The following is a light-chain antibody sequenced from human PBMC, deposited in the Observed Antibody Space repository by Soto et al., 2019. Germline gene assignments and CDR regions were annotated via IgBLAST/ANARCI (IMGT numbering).Light chain of an antibody. V-gene: IGKV3-15*01. CDR3: QQYNDWWT. Sequence: EVVMTQSPATLSVSPGERATLSCRASESVSSNLAWYQQRPGQAPRLVIYGASTRATGIPARFSGSGSGTEFTLTISSLQSEDFAVYYCQQYNDWWTFGQGTKV. CDR2: GAS. CDR1: ESVSSN. J-gene: IGKJ1*01.